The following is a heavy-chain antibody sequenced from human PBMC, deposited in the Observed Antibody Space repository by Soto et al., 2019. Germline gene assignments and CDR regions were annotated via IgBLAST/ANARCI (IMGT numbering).Heavy chain of an antibody. CDR1: GGTFSSYA. CDR2: IIPIFGTA. J-gene: IGHJ4*02. D-gene: IGHD3-22*01. Sequence: GASVKVSCKASGGTFSSYAISWVRQAPGQGLEWMGGIIPIFGTANYAQKFQGRVTITADESTSTAYMELSSLRSEDTAVYYCARVAYYDSSGYSDFDYWGQGTLVTVSS. V-gene: IGHV1-69*01. CDR3: ARVAYYDSSGYSDFDY.